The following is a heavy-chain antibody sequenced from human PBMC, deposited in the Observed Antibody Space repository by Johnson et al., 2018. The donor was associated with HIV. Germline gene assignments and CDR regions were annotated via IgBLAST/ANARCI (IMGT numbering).Heavy chain of an antibody. D-gene: IGHD2-21*02. J-gene: IGHJ3*02. V-gene: IGHV3-9*01. Sequence: VQLVESGGGLVQPGRSLRLSCAASGFTFDDYAMHWVRQAPGKGLEWVSGISWNSGSIGYADSVKGRFTISRDNAKNSLYLQMNSLRAEDTAVYYCARPGGDPLTDDAFDIWGQGTMVTVSS. CDR2: ISWNSGSI. CDR3: ARPGGDPLTDDAFDI. CDR1: GFTFDDYA.